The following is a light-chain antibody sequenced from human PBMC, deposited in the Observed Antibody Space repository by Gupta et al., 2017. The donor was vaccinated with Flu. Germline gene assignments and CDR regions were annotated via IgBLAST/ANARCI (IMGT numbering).Light chain of an antibody. CDR3: QQYSTYSYT. V-gene: IGKV1-5*03. Sequence: GDRVTITCRASQTISTWLAWYQQKPGKAPNLLIYKASTLAFGVPSRFSGSGSGTEFTLTISSLQPDDFATYYCQQYSTYSYTFGQGTKVEIK. CDR1: QTISTW. J-gene: IGKJ2*01. CDR2: KAS.